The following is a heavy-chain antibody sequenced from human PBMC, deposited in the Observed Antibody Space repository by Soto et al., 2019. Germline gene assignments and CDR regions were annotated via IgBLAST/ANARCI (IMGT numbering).Heavy chain of an antibody. V-gene: IGHV3-23*01. J-gene: IGHJ4*02. Sequence: GGSLRLSCAASGFTFSSYAMSWVRQAPGKGLEWVSAISGSGGSTYYADSVKGRFTISRDNSKNTLYLQMNSLRAEDTAVYYCANLRAAAGMGFDYWGQGTLVTSPQ. CDR2: ISGSGGST. D-gene: IGHD6-13*01. CDR1: GFTFSSYA. CDR3: ANLRAAAGMGFDY.